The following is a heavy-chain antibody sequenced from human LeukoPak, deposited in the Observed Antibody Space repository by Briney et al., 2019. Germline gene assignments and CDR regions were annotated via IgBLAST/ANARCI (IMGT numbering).Heavy chain of an antibody. Sequence: SETLSLTCTVSGGSISSYYWSWIRQPAGKGLEWIGRMYTSGSTHYNPSLKSRVTISVDKSKNQFSLKLSSVTAADTAVYHCARDRDSTSSRFDYWGQGTLVTVSS. CDR1: GGSISSYY. J-gene: IGHJ4*02. V-gene: IGHV4-4*07. D-gene: IGHD6-6*01. CDR2: MYTSGST. CDR3: ARDRDSTSSRFDY.